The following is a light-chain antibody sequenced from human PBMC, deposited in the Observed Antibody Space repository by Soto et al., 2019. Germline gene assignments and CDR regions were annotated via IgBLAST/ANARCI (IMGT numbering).Light chain of an antibody. J-gene: IGKJ1*01. Sequence: EVVLTQSPGTLSLSPGERATLSCRASQNIRGNELAWYQQKPGQAPRLLIYRGSSRATGIPDRFSGRGSGTDFTLTISRLEAEDFAVYYCQDYGTSAPWTFGQGTKWEIK. CDR1: QNIRGNE. CDR3: QDYGTSAPWT. CDR2: RGS. V-gene: IGKV3-20*01.